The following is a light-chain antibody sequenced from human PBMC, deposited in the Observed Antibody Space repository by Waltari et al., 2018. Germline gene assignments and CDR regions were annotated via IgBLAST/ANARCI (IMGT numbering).Light chain of an antibody. CDR2: KAY. CDR1: QSISSW. J-gene: IGKJ4*01. V-gene: IGKV1-5*03. CDR3: QQYNSYSRLT. Sequence: DIQMTQSPSTLSASVGDRVTITCRASQSISSWLAWYQQKPGKAPKLLIYKAYSLESGVPSRFSCSGSGTEFTLTISSLQPDDFATYYCQQYNSYSRLTFGGGTKVEIK.